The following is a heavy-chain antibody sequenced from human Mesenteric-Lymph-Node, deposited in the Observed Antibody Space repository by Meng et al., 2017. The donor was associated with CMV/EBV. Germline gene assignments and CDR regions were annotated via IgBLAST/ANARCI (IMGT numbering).Heavy chain of an antibody. Sequence: GESLKISCAAFGLTFSNHGMHRVRQAPGKGLEWVAFIWSDGSKSYYADSVKGRFTISRDNSKNTPYLQMNSLRVEDTAVYYCAKDLSASGWSTPLGHWGQGTLVTVFS. V-gene: IGHV3-30*02. CDR2: IWSDGSKS. J-gene: IGHJ4*02. CDR1: GLTFSNHG. CDR3: AKDLSASGWSTPLGH. D-gene: IGHD3-10*01.